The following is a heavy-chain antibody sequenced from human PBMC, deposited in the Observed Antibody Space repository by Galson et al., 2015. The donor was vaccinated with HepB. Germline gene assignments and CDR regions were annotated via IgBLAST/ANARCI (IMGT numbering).Heavy chain of an antibody. V-gene: IGHV3-23*01. J-gene: IGHJ6*03. D-gene: IGHD3-3*01. Sequence: SLRLSCAASGFTFSSYAMSWVRQAPGKGLEWVSAISGSGGSTYYADSVKGRFTISRDNSKNTLYLQMNSLRAEDTAVYYCAKVPHYDFWSGYSQYYYYYMDVWGKGTTVTVSS. CDR3: AKVPHYDFWSGYSQYYYYYMDV. CDR2: ISGSGGST. CDR1: GFTFSSYA.